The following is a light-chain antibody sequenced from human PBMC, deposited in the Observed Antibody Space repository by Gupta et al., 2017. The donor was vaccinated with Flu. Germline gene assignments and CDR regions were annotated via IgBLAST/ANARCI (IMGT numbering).Light chain of an antibody. CDR2: EVN. CDR1: SSDVGAYDY. Sequence: QSALTQPASVSASPGQSITISCTGTSSDVGAYDYVSWYQQHPDKAPKLLIYEVNNRPSGVSYRFSGSKSGTTASLSISGLQAEDEADYYCISFTSATTWVFGGGTKLTVL. V-gene: IGLV2-14*01. J-gene: IGLJ3*02. CDR3: ISFTSATTWV.